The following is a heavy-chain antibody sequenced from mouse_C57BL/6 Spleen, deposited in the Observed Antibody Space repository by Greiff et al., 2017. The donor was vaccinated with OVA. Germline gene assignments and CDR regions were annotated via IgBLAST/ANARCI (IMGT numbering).Heavy chain of an antibody. Sequence: EVQRVESGGGLVQPGGSLKLSCAASGFTFSSYAMSWVRQTPEKRLEWVATISDGGSYTYYPDNVKGRFTISRDNAKNNLYLQMSHLKSEDTAMYYCAREQLALDYWGQGTTLTVSS. D-gene: IGHD4-1*02. CDR2: ISDGGSYT. CDR3: AREQLALDY. CDR1: GFTFSSYA. J-gene: IGHJ2*01. V-gene: IGHV5-4*01.